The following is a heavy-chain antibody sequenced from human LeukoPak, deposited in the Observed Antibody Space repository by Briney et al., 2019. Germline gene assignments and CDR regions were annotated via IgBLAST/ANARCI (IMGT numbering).Heavy chain of an antibody. V-gene: IGHV1-8*03. CDR1: GYTFTSYD. D-gene: IGHD5-24*01. CDR2: MSPNSGNT. CDR3: ARVKPWDGYNPYYFDY. Sequence: ASVKVSCKASGYTFTSYDINWVRQATGQGLEWMGWMSPNSGNTGYAQKFQGRVTITRNTSISTAYMELSSLRSEDTAVYYCARVKPWDGYNPYYFDYWGQGTLVTVSS. J-gene: IGHJ4*02.